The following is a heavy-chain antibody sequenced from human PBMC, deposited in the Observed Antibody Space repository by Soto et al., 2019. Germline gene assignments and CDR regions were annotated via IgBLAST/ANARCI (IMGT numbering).Heavy chain of an antibody. V-gene: IGHV1-69*08. CDR3: AREDEVTMVRGVTSSPYYGMDV. D-gene: IGHD3-10*01. J-gene: IGHJ6*02. CDR2: IIPILNSV. CDR1: GGTFSSYT. Sequence: GASVKVSCKASGGTFSSYTISWVRQAPGQGLEWMGRIIPILNSVNYAQKFQGRVTITADKSTSTAYMELSSLRSEDTAVYYCAREDEVTMVRGVTSSPYYGMDVWGQGTSVTVSS.